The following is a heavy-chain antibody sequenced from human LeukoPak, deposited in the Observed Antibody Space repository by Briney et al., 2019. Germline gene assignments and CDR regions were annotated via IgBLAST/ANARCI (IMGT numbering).Heavy chain of an antibody. D-gene: IGHD3-22*01. Sequence: GGSLRLSCAASGFTFSSYGMHWVRQAPGKGLEGVAVIWYDGSNKYYADSVKGPFTLSSDNSKNTLYLQMNSLRAHDTAVYYCAKDPYYYDSSGPPDYWGQGTLLTLSS. CDR2: IWYDGSNK. V-gene: IGHV3-33*06. CDR3: AKDPYYYDSSGPPDY. CDR1: GFTFSSYG. J-gene: IGHJ4*02.